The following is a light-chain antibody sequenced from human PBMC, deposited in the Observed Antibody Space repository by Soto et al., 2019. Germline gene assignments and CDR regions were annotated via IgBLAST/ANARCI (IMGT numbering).Light chain of an antibody. J-gene: IGKJ3*01. CDR2: TAS. Sequence: DIQLTQSPSSLSASVGDRVTITCRASQNISIFLNWYQQKPGKAPKLLIYTASDLESGVPSRISGGGSGTEFTLSISSLKPEHFATYYCQQSYSTLVTFGPGTKVDIK. CDR1: QNISIF. CDR3: QQSYSTLVT. V-gene: IGKV1-39*01.